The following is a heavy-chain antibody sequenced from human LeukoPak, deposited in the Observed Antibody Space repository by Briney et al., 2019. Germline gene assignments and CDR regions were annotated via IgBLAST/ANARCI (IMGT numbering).Heavy chain of an antibody. J-gene: IGHJ6*02. CDR3: ARLVGDADGVPDYYGMDV. CDR2: IIPTLGIA. Sequence: GASVKVSCKASVGTFSSYAISWVRQAPGQGLEWMGRIIPTLGIANYAQKFQGRVTITADKSTSTAYMELSSLRSEDTAVYYCARLVGDADGVPDYYGMDVWGQGTTVTVSS. V-gene: IGHV1-69*04. CDR1: VGTFSSYA. D-gene: IGHD1-26*01.